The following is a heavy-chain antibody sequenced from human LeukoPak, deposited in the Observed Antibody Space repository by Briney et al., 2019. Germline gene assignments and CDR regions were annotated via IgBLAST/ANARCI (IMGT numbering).Heavy chain of an antibody. CDR2: IYYSGST. D-gene: IGHD1-26*01. J-gene: IGHJ4*02. CDR3: ARVTTSRGSSTFDY. V-gene: IGHV4-31*03. Sequence: SETLSLTCTVSGGSISSGGYYWSWIRQHPGKGLEWIGYIYYSGSTYYNPSLKSRVVISVDTSNNQFSLKLSSVTAADTAVYYCARVTTSRGSSTFDYWGQGTLVTVSS. CDR1: GGSISSGGYY.